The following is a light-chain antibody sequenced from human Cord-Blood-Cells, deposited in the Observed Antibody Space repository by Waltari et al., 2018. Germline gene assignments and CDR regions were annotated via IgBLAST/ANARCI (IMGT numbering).Light chain of an antibody. V-gene: IGKV4-1*01. J-gene: IGKJ4*01. CDR1: PRVLYSSNTKNY. Sequence: IVMTQPPDSLAVALGERATTNCKSSPRVLYSSNTKNYLAWYQQKPGQPPKLLIYWASTRESGVPARFSGSGSGTDFTLTISSLQAEDVAVYYCQQYYSTPLTFGGGTKVEIK. CDR3: QQYYSTPLT. CDR2: WAS.